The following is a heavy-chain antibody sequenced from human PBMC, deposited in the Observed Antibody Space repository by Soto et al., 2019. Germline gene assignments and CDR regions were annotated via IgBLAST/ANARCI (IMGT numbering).Heavy chain of an antibody. V-gene: IGHV1-69*06. Sequence: QVQLVQSGAEMKKPESSVKVSCRASGGTFSNHAISWVRQAPGQGLEWRGSVIPSFGTGNYVQNFQGRVNITADRSTSTAYMELSSLSSGDTAMYYCAREEQLGGLDQGGQGTLATASS. CDR3: AREEQLGGLDQ. D-gene: IGHD3-10*01. CDR2: VIPSFGTG. CDR1: GGTFSNHA. J-gene: IGHJ4*02.